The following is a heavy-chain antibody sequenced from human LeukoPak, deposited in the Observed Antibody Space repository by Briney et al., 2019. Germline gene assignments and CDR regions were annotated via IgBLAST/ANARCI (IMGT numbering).Heavy chain of an antibody. Sequence: SETLSLTCTVSGGSNSSYYWSWIRQPPGKGLEWIGYIYYSGSTNYSPSLKSRVTISVDTSKNQFSLKLSSVTAADTAVYYCARHPYSGYDFDYWGQGTLVTVSS. CDR2: IYYSGST. D-gene: IGHD5-12*01. CDR1: GGSNSSYY. V-gene: IGHV4-59*08. J-gene: IGHJ4*02. CDR3: ARHPYSGYDFDY.